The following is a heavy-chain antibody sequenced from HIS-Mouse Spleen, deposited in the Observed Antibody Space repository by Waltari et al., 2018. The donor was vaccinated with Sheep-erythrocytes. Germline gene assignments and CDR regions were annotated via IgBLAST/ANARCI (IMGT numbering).Heavy chain of an antibody. CDR3: ARPGGGDDAFDI. CDR1: GGSISSSSYY. J-gene: IGHJ3*02. Sequence: QLQLQESGPGLVKPSETLSLTCTVSGGSISSSSYYWGWIRQPPGKGLEWIGSIYYSGSTYANPSLKGRVTISVNTSKNQFSRKLSSGTAADTAVYYCARPGGGDDAFDIWGQGTMVTVSS. V-gene: IGHV4-39*01. CDR2: IYYSGST. D-gene: IGHD3-16*01.